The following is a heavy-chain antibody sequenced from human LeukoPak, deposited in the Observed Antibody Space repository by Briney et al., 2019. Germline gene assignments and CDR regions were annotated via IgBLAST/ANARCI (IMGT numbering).Heavy chain of an antibody. V-gene: IGHV4-34*01. D-gene: IGHD3-22*01. Sequence: SSETLSLTCTVSGGSISSYYWSWIRQPPGKGLEWIGEINHSGSTNYNPSLKSRVTISVDTSKNQFSLKLSSVTAADTAVYYCARGRRDSSGYMKRPFDYWGQGTLVTVSS. CDR1: GGSISSYY. J-gene: IGHJ4*02. CDR3: ARGRRDSSGYMKRPFDY. CDR2: INHSGST.